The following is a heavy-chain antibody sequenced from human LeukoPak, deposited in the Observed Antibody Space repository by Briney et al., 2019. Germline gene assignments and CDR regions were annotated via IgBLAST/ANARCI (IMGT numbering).Heavy chain of an antibody. Sequence: WGSLRLSCAASGFTFTTFPMHWVRQPPGKGLEWVAVISYDGTDKYYADSVKGRFTISRDNSKSTLYLQMDSLRAEDTAVYYCASPNSMAGTHYFHYWGQGTLVTVSS. CDR1: GFTFTTFP. CDR2: ISYDGTDK. D-gene: IGHD6-19*01. CDR3: ASPNSMAGTHYFHY. J-gene: IGHJ4*02. V-gene: IGHV3-30*04.